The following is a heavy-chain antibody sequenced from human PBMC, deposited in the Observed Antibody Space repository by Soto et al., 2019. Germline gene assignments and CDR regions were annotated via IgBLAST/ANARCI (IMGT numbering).Heavy chain of an antibody. CDR3: AHSPAPRVYFQH. Sequence: QITLKESGPPLVRPTQTLTLTCVFSGFSLNTGEETVGWIRQPPGKALEWVALIYWDDGKRYSPSLKSRLTITKETSRNQVVLTMTNVDPEDTATYFCAHSPAPRVYFQHWGEGTLVTVSS. J-gene: IGHJ1*01. V-gene: IGHV2-5*02. CDR1: GFSLNTGEET. D-gene: IGHD3-10*01. CDR2: IYWDDGK.